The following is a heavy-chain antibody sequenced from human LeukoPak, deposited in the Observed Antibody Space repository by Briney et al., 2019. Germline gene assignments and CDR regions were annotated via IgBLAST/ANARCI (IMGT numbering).Heavy chain of an antibody. CDR3: ARGRGCSGGSCYSSSQRWFDP. J-gene: IGHJ5*02. CDR1: GYTFTSYG. D-gene: IGHD2-15*01. CDR2: ISAYNGNT. Sequence: ASVKVSCKASGYTFTSYGISWVRQAPGQGLEWMGWISAYNGNTNYAQKLQGRVTMTTDTSTSTAYMELRSLRSEDTAVYYCARGRGCSGGSCYSSSQRWFDPWGQGTLVTVSS. V-gene: IGHV1-18*01.